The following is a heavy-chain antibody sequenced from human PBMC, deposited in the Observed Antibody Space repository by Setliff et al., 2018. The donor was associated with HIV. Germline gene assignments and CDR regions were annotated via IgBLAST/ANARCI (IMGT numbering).Heavy chain of an antibody. Sequence: SETLSLTCTVSGGSISSGSYYWSWIRQPAGKGLEWIGHIYTSGSTNYNPSLKSRVTISVHTSKNQFSLKLSSVTAADTAVYYCARSRDYSYYYMDVWGKGTTVTVSS. J-gene: IGHJ6*03. CDR2: IYTSGST. CDR3: ARSRDYSYYYMDV. V-gene: IGHV4-61*09. CDR1: GGSISSGSYY.